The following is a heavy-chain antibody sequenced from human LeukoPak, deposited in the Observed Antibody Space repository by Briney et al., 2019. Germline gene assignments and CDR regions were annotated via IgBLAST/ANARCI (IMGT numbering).Heavy chain of an antibody. D-gene: IGHD3-10*02. CDR2: ISASAGNI. V-gene: IGHV3-23*01. J-gene: IGHJ4*02. Sequence: GGSLRLSCAASGFMFRRSCMGWVRQVQGKGLEWVLTISASAGNIYYAGSVKGRFPVSRDNSKHTLFLQMDSLTAEDTAICYCAKRPAAVRGVIPYGDYWGQGTLVTVSS. CDR3: AKRPAAVRGVIPYGDY. CDR1: GFMFRRSC.